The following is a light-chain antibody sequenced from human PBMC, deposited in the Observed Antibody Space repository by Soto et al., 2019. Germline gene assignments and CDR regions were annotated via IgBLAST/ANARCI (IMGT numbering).Light chain of an antibody. CDR3: QQSYSAPYT. CDR2: AAA. V-gene: IGKV1-39*01. J-gene: IGKJ2*01. CDR1: QSITSY. Sequence: DIQVTQSPSSLSASVGDTVTITCRASQSITSYLNWYQQKPGKPPKLLIFAAASLESGVPSRFSGSASETYLTHTISHLQHEDFATYYCQQSYSAPYTFGQGNKVQI.